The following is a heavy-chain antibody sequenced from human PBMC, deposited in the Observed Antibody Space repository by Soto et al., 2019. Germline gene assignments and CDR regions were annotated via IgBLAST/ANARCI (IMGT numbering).Heavy chain of an antibody. Sequence: ASVKVSCKASGYTFTDYHIHWVRQAPGQGLELMGWINANNGGAGSAQQFQGRVTLTRDTSITTVYMELSNLRSDDTAVYYCAREGGSETLQPSYNWFDTWGEGTLVTVSS. J-gene: IGHJ5*02. V-gene: IGHV1-2*02. CDR2: INANNGGA. CDR1: GYTFTDYH. D-gene: IGHD6-25*01. CDR3: AREGGSETLQPSYNWFDT.